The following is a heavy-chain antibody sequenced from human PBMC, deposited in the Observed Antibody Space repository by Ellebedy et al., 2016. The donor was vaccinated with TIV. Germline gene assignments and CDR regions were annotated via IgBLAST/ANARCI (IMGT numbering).Heavy chain of an antibody. CDR3: AKRVTMVREVITYYHYAMDV. Sequence: GESLKISCAASGFTSTTYAMSWVRQAPGKGLEWVSTISSSGSSTYYADSVKGRFTISRDNSKNTLYLQMNSLRAEDTAVYYCAKRVTMVREVITYYHYAMDVWGQGTTVTVSS. CDR2: ISSSGSST. V-gene: IGHV3-23*01. D-gene: IGHD3-10*01. J-gene: IGHJ6*02. CDR1: GFTSTTYA.